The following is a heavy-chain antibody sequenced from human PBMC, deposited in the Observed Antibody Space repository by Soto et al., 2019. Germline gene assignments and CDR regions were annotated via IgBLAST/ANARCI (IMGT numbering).Heavy chain of an antibody. CDR3: AHRGYMYGNWDHGYFDY. D-gene: IGHD5-18*01. CDR1: GFSLTTSGVG. V-gene: IGHV2-5*02. Sequence: QITLKESGPTRVRPTQTLALTCTFSGFSLTTSGVGVGWIRKTPGKALEWLAVIYWDEDKRYSPSLKSRLTITKDTSKNPVVLTMADMDPVDTATYFCAHRGYMYGNWDHGYFDYWGQGTLVTVSS. CDR2: IYWDEDK. J-gene: IGHJ4*02.